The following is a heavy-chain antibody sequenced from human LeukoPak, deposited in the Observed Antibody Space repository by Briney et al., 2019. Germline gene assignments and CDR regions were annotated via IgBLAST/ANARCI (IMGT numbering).Heavy chain of an antibody. Sequence: GGSLRLSCAASGFTFSSYWMSWVRQAPGKGLEWVANIKQDRSEKYYVDSVKGRFTISRDNAKNSLYLQMNSLRAEDTAVYYCARAGSGRSPDWFDPWGQGTLVTVSS. CDR3: ARAGSGRSPDWFDP. V-gene: IGHV3-7*01. CDR2: IKQDRSEK. D-gene: IGHD1-26*01. J-gene: IGHJ5*02. CDR1: GFTFSSYW.